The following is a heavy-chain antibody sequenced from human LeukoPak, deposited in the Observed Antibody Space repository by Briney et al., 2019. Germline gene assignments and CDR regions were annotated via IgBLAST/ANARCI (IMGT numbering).Heavy chain of an antibody. CDR2: INHSGST. Sequence: SETLSLTCAVYGGSFSGYYWSWIRQPPGKGLEWIGEINHSGSTNYNPSLKSRVTISVDTSKNQFSLKLSSVTAADTAVYYCARYPTYYYGSGSYYYAWFDPWGQGTLVTVSS. J-gene: IGHJ5*02. V-gene: IGHV4-34*01. CDR1: GGSFSGYY. CDR3: ARYPTYYYGSGSYYYAWFDP. D-gene: IGHD3-10*01.